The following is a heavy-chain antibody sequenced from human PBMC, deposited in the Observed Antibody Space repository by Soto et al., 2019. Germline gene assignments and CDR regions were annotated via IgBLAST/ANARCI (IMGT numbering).Heavy chain of an antibody. Sequence: SETLSLTCAVSGGSISSSNWWSWVRQPPGKGLEWIGEIYHSGSTNYNPSLKSRVTISVDKSKHQFSLKLSSVTAADTAVYYCARSPYYDYYYYYGMDVWGQGTTVTVSS. CDR2: IYHSGST. V-gene: IGHV4-4*02. D-gene: IGHD3-10*01. CDR3: ARSPYYDYYYYYGMDV. CDR1: GGSISSSNW. J-gene: IGHJ6*02.